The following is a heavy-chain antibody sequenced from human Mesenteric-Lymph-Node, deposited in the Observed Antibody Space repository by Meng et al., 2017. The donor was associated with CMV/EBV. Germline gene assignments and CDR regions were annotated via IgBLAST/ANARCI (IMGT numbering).Heavy chain of an antibody. CDR2: ISSSGSTI. CDR3: ARGIPYGDYVGYFDY. CDR1: GFTFSRYE. V-gene: IGHV3-48*03. D-gene: IGHD4-17*01. Sequence: GGSLRLSCAASGFTFSRYEMNWVRQAPGKGLEWVSYISSSGSTIYYADSAKGRFTISRDNAKNSVYLQMNSLRAEDTAIYYCARGIPYGDYVGYFDYWGQGTLVTVSS. J-gene: IGHJ4*02.